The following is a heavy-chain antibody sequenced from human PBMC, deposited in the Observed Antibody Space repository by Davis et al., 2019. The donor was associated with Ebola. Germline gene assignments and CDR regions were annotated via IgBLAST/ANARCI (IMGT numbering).Heavy chain of an antibody. D-gene: IGHD3-10*01. CDR1: GYTFTSYG. V-gene: IGHV1-2*06. Sequence: AASVKVSCKASGYTFTSYGISWVRQAPGQGLEWMGRINPNSGGTNYAQKFQGRVTMTRDTSISTAYMELSRLRSDDTAVYYCARAQSPLLWFGELLFDYYGMDVWGKGTTVTVSS. CDR3: ARAQSPLLWFGELLFDYYGMDV. CDR2: INPNSGGT. J-gene: IGHJ6*04.